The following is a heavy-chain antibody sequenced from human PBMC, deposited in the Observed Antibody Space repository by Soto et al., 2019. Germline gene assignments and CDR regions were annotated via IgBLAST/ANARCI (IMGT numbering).Heavy chain of an antibody. CDR3: AKAVDITVRGVPPSDY. V-gene: IGHV3-30*18. Sequence: GGSLRLSCAASGFIFNRFGMRWVRQAPGKGLEWVAVISYDGRNKYYADSVKGRFTISRDNSKDTLYLQMNSLRAEDTAVYYCAKAVDITVRGVPPSDYWGQGTLVTVSS. D-gene: IGHD3-10*01. J-gene: IGHJ4*02. CDR1: GFIFNRFG. CDR2: ISYDGRNK.